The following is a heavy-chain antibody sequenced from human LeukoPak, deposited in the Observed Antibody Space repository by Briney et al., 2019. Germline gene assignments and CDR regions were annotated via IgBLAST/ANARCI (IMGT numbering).Heavy chain of an antibody. CDR3: ARGGSYVYYFDY. CDR2: IIPIFGTA. D-gene: IGHD1-26*01. J-gene: IGHJ4*02. CDR1: GGTFRNYA. V-gene: IGHV1-69*05. Sequence: GASVKVSCKASGGTFRNYAISWVRQAPGQGLEWMGGIIPIFGTANYAQKFQGRVTITTDESTSTAYMELSSLRSEDTAVYYCARGGSYVYYFDYWGQGTLVTVSS.